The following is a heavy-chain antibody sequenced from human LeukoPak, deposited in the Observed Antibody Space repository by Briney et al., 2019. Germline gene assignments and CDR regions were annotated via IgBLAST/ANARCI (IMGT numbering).Heavy chain of an antibody. J-gene: IGHJ6*02. CDR3: ARMEQLYYYYYGMDV. CDR2: INHSGST. Sequence: SETLSLTCAVYGGSFSGYYWSWIRQPPGKGLEWIGEINHSGSTNYNPSLKSRVTISVDTSKNQFSLKLSSVTAADTAVYYCARMEQLYYYYYGMDVWGQWTTVTVSS. CDR1: GGSFSGYY. V-gene: IGHV4-34*01. D-gene: IGHD6-6*01.